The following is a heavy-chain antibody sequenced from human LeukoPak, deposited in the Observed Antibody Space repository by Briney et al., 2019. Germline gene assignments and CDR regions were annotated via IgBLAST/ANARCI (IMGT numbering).Heavy chain of an antibody. Sequence: ASVKVSCKAPGYIFSNYGITWVRQAPGQGLEWMGWISGYNGNTKYAQKLQGRVTMTTDTSTSTAYMELRSLRPDDTAVYYCARVAPHRRLSSGWYYFDYWGQGTLVTVSS. J-gene: IGHJ4*02. V-gene: IGHV1-18*01. CDR1: GYIFSNYG. CDR3: ARVAPHRRLSSGWYYFDY. D-gene: IGHD6-19*01. CDR2: ISGYNGNT.